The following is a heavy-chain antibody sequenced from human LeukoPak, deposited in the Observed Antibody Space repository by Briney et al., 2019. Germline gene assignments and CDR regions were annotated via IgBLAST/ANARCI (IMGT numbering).Heavy chain of an antibody. J-gene: IGHJ4*02. CDR3: ARRGYYSGFYYFDY. CDR1: GGSISSSSYY. V-gene: IGHV4-39*07. Sequence: SETLSLTCTVSGGSISSSSYYWGWIRQPPGQGLEWIGSIYYSGSTYYNPSLKSRVTISVDTSKNQFSLKLSSVTAADTAVYYCARRGYYSGFYYFDYWGQGTLVTVSS. CDR2: IYYSGST. D-gene: IGHD6-19*01.